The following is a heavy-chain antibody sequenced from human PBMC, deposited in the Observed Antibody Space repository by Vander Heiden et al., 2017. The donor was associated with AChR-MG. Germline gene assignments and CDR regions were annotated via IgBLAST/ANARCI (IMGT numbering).Heavy chain of an antibody. D-gene: IGHD1-26*01. CDR3: GTWMGGRGY. V-gene: IGHV3-72*01. J-gene: IGHJ4*02. CDR1: GFTISDHY. CDR2: TKHKPEDYTT. Sequence: EVQLVESGGGLVQSGGSLRLSCAASGFTISDHYMDWVRQAPGKGLEWVGRTKHKPEDYTTEYAASVKGRLTISRDGPRNSLYLQMNGLKTEDTAVYYCGTWMGGRGYWGQGTLVTVSS.